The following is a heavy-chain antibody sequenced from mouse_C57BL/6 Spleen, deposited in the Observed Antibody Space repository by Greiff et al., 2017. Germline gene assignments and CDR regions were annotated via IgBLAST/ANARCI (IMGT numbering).Heavy chain of an antibody. J-gene: IGHJ3*01. D-gene: IGHD1-1*01. V-gene: IGHV1-55*01. Sequence: QVQLKESGAELVKPGASVKMSCKASGYTFTSYWITWVKQRPGQGLEWIGDIYPGSGSTNYNEKFKSKATLTVDTSSSTAYMQLSSLTSGDSAVYYCARSVYYGSSLGFAYWGQGTLVTVSA. CDR2: IYPGSGST. CDR1: GYTFTSYW. CDR3: ARSVYYGSSLGFAY.